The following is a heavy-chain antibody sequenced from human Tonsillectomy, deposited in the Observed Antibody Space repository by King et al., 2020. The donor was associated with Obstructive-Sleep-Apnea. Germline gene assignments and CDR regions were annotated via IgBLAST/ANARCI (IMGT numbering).Heavy chain of an antibody. CDR2: IYYVGRT. CDR1: GGSISPYY. CDR3: ARGMTSATYFHYSALDV. J-gene: IGHJ6*02. Sequence: QLQESGPGLVKPSETLSLTCSVSGGSISPYYCNWFRLSPGKGLEWIGYIYYVGRTNYNPSLNSRATLSIDSSPNHFSLKLTSVTATDTAVDYCARGMTSATYFHYSALDVWGQGSTVTVSS. V-gene: IGHV4-59*08. D-gene: IGHD6-25*01.